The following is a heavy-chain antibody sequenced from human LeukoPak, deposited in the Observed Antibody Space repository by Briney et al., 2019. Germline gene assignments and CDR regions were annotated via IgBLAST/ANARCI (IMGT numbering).Heavy chain of an antibody. D-gene: IGHD6-19*01. V-gene: IGHV4-59*01. CDR3: ARDHRIAVAGTGGFDY. CDR1: GGSISSYY. CDR2: IYYSGST. Sequence: KPSETLSLTCTVSGGSISSYYWSWIRQPPGKGLEWIGYIYYSGSTNYNPSLKSRVTISVVTSKNQFSLKLSSVTAADTAVYYCARDHRIAVAGTGGFDYWGQGTLVTVSS. J-gene: IGHJ4*02.